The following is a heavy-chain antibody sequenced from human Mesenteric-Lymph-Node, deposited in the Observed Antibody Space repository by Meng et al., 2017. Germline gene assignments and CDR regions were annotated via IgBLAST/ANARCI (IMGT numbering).Heavy chain of an antibody. CDR2: ISYDGSNK. J-gene: IGHJ4*02. V-gene: IGHV3-30*01. Sequence: QVVGAGGGVVQPGRSLRLSCAASGFTFSSYAMHWVRQAPGKGLEWVAVISYDGSNKYYADSVKGRFTISRDNSKNTLYLQMNSLRAEDTAVYYCARRSDTAFDYWGQGTLVTVSS. D-gene: IGHD5-18*01. CDR1: GFTFSSYA. CDR3: ARRSDTAFDY.